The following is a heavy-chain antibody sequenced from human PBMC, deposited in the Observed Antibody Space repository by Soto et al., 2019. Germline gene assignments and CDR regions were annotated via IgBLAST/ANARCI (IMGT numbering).Heavy chain of an antibody. V-gene: IGHV3-30-3*01. CDR1: GFTFSSYA. CDR2: ISYDGSNK. D-gene: IGHD3-10*01. Sequence: QVQLVESGGGVVQPGRSLRLSCAASGFTFSSYAMHWVRQAPGKGLEWVAVISYDGSNKYYADSVKGRFTISRDNSKNTLYLLMNSLTAEDTAVYYCARSYYYGSGSYYNGDYWGQGTLVTVSS. CDR3: ARSYYYGSGSYYNGDY. J-gene: IGHJ4*02.